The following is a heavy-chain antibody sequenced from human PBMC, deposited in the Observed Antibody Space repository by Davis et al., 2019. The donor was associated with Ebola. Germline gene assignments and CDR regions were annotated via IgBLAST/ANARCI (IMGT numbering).Heavy chain of an antibody. CDR2: ISSTGSTI. J-gene: IGHJ6*02. CDR3: ARRIVGDSRGAVDV. Sequence: GESLKISCAASGFTFNTYSMKWVRQAPGKGLEWVSYISSTGSTIYYADSVEGRFTISRDNAKHSLSLHMNGLRDDDTAVYYCARRIVGDSRGAVDVWGQGTTVTVSS. V-gene: IGHV3-48*02. CDR1: GFTFNTYS. D-gene: IGHD1-26*01.